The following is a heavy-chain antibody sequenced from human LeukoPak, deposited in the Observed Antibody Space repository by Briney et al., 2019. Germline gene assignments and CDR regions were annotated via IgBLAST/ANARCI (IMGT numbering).Heavy chain of an antibody. Sequence: PSETLSLTCAVYGGSFSGYYWSWIRQPPGKGLEWIGEINHSGSTNYNPSLKSRVTISVDTSENQFSLKLSSVTAADTAVYYCARGRRHIVVVTAGPSDYWGQGTLVTVSS. D-gene: IGHD2-21*02. CDR2: INHSGST. CDR1: GGSFSGYY. CDR3: ARGRRHIVVVTAGPSDY. J-gene: IGHJ4*02. V-gene: IGHV4-34*01.